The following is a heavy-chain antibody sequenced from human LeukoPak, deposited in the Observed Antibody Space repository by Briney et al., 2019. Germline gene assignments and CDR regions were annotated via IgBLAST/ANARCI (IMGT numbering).Heavy chain of an antibody. J-gene: IGHJ4*02. V-gene: IGHV3-33*01. CDR2: IWYDGSNK. CDR1: GFTFSSYG. D-gene: IGHD1-1*01. Sequence: GGSLRLSCAASGFTFSSYGMHWVRQAPGKGLEWVAVIWYDGSNKYYADSVKGRFTISRDNSKNMLYLQMNSLRAEDTAVYYCARQDRGYAIDYWGQGTLATVSS. CDR3: ARQDRGYAIDY.